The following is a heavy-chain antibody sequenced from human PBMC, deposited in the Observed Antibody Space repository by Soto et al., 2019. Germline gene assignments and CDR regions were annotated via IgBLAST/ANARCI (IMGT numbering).Heavy chain of an antibody. Sequence: QVQLQESGPGLVKASETLSLTCTASGGSIDTYYWSWIRQPPGKGLQGIGYIYYSGSTTYSPSHKIRVTISVDRSKNQYSLKLPSMTAADTAVYYCERLSGYYQSLGTWGQGTMVTVSS. CDR3: ERLSGYYQSLGT. V-gene: IGHV4-59*08. CDR1: GGSIDTYY. CDR2: IYYSGST. D-gene: IGHD3-22*01. J-gene: IGHJ5*02.